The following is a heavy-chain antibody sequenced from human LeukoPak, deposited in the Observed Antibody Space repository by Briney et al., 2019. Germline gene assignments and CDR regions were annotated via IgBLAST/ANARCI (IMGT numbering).Heavy chain of an antibody. CDR3: ARRQPTPDYYGSGSYYNTGIYFDY. V-gene: IGHV4-34*01. CDR1: GGSFSGYY. J-gene: IGHJ4*02. D-gene: IGHD3-10*01. CDR2: IKHSGST. Sequence: SETLSLTCAVYGGSFSGYYWSWIREPPGKGLEWIGEIKHSGSTNYNPSLKSRVTISVDTSKNQYSLKLSSVTAADTAVYYCARRQPTPDYYGSGSYYNTGIYFDYWGQGTLVTVSS.